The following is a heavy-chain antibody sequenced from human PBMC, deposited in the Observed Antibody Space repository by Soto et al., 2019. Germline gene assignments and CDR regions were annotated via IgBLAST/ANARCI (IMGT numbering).Heavy chain of an antibody. CDR3: AKDSDPYCNYVGYFHY. J-gene: IGHJ4*02. V-gene: IGHV3-23*01. Sequence: EVQLLESGGGLVQPGGSLRLSCGASGFTFSSYAMSWVRQAPGKGLELVAAISGSGSSTYYADYVNGRFTISRDDSNNTLDLQMNRLRAEDTAVYYCAKDSDPYCNYVGYFHYWGQGTLVTVSS. D-gene: IGHD4-4*01. CDR2: ISGSGSST. CDR1: GFTFSSYA.